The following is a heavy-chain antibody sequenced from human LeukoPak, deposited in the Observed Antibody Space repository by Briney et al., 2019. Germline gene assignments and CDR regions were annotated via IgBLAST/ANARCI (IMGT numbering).Heavy chain of an antibody. CDR1: GSTFSSYS. CDR2: ISSSGSTI. D-gene: IGHD1-26*01. J-gene: IGHJ6*03. Sequence: GGSLRLSCAASGSTFSSYSMNWVRQAPGKGLEWVSYISSSGSTIYYADSVKGRFTISRDNAKNSLYLQMNSLRAEDTAVYYCASGTRYYYMDVWGKGTTVTVSS. V-gene: IGHV3-48*04. CDR3: ASGTRYYYMDV.